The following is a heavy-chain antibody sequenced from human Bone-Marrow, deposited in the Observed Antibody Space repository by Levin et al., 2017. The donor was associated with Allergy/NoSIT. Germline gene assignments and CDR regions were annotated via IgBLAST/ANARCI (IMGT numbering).Heavy chain of an antibody. J-gene: IGHJ4*02. CDR1: GFNFDESA. CDR3: TRDRTRGASSNFDS. CDR2: ITWNSDVT. D-gene: IGHD6-6*01. Sequence: LSLTCEVSGFNFDESAMHWVRQVPGKGLEWVAGITWNSDVTGYADSVKDRFTISRDNAKNSLYLQMSSLRPDDTALYYCTRDRTRGASSNFDSWGQGTLVTVSS. V-gene: IGHV3-9*01.